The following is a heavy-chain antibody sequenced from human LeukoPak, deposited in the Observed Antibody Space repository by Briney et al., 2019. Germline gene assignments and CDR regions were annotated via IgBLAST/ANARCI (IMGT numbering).Heavy chain of an antibody. Sequence: PGGSLRLSCAASGFTFSSYAMSWVRQAPRKGLEWVSVIRGSAGSTYYADSLKGRFTISRHNSKNTLYLQMNSLRAEDTAVYYCANQLRWRTFDFWGQGTMVTVSS. J-gene: IGHJ3*01. CDR3: ANQLRWRTFDF. V-gene: IGHV3-23*01. CDR2: IRGSAGST. CDR1: GFTFSSYA. D-gene: IGHD4-23*01.